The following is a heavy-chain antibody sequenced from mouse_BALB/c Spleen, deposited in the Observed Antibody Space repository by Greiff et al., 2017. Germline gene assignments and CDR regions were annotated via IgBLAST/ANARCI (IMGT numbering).Heavy chain of an antibody. CDR3: GRGLLHAMDY. J-gene: IGHJ4*01. V-gene: IGHV1-31*01. D-gene: IGHD2-3*01. CDR1: GYSFTGYY. CDR2: INPYNGAT. Sequence: VQLQQSGPELVKPGASVKISCKASGYSFTGYYMHWVKQSHVKSLEWIGRINPYNGATSYNQNFKDKASLTVDKSSSTAYMELHSLTSEDSAVYYCGRGLLHAMDYWGQGTSVTVSS.